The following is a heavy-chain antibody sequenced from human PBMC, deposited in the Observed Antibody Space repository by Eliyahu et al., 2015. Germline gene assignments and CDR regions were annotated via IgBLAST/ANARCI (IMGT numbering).Heavy chain of an antibody. D-gene: IGHD3-22*01. CDR3: AKDIKDSSGYYYPHYYYYGMDV. CDR1: GFTFXDYA. V-gene: IGHV3-9*01. CDR2: ISWNSGSI. J-gene: IGHJ6*02. Sequence: EVQLVESGGGLVQPGRSLRLSCAASGFTFXDYAXXWVRQAPGKGLEWVSGISWNSGSIGYADSVKGRFTISRDNAKNSLYLQMNSLRAEDTALYYCAKDIKDSSGYYYPHYYYYGMDVWGQGTTVTVSS.